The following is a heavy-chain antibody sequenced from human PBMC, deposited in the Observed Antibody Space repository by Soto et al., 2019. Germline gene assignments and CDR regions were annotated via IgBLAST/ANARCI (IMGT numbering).Heavy chain of an antibody. V-gene: IGHV3-23*01. CDR3: AKDSLRYFDWLSSLNYFDY. Sequence: GGSLRLSCAASGFTFSSYAMSWVRQAPGKGLEWVSAISGSGGSTYYADSVKGRFTISRDNSKNTLYLQMNSLRAEDTAVYYCAKDSLRYFDWLSSLNYFDYWGQGTLVTVSS. J-gene: IGHJ4*02. D-gene: IGHD3-9*01. CDR2: ISGSGGST. CDR1: GFTFSSYA.